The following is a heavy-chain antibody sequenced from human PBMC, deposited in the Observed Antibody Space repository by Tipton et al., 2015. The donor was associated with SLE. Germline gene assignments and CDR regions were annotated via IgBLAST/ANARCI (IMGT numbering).Heavy chain of an antibody. CDR2: ISSNGGST. D-gene: IGHD3-16*02. Sequence: SLRLSCAASGFPFSAYSMNWVRQAPGKGLEYVSAISSNGGSTYYANSVKGRFTISRDNSKNTLYLQMGSLRAEDMAVYYCAGGYSGYGGAFGGVIALPFDYWGQGTLVTVSS. CDR3: AGGYSGYGGAFGGVIALPFDY. J-gene: IGHJ4*02. V-gene: IGHV3-64*01. CDR1: GFPFSAYS.